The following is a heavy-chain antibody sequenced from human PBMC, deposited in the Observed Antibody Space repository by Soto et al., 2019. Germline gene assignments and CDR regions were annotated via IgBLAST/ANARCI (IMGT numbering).Heavy chain of an antibody. CDR2: ISGSGGST. CDR1: GFTFSSYA. J-gene: IGHJ6*03. D-gene: IGHD2-21*02. Sequence: PGGSLRLSCAASGFTFSSYAMSWVRQAPGKGLEWVSAISGSGGSTYYADSVKGRFTISRDNSKNTLYLQMNSLRAEDTAVYYCAKTLDCGDSYCYYMDVWGKGTTVTVSS. V-gene: IGHV3-23*01. CDR3: AKTLDCGDSYCYYMDV.